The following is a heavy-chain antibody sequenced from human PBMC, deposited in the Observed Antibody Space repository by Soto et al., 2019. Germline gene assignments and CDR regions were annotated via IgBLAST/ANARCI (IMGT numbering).Heavy chain of an antibody. J-gene: IGHJ3*02. D-gene: IGHD2-15*01. Sequence: EVQLVQSGAEVKKPGESLQISCKGSGYSFTSYWIGWVRQMPGKGLEWMGIIYPGDSDTRYSPSFQGQVTISADKSISTAYLQWSSLKASDTAMYYCAGTYCSGGSCYSPRGAFDIWGQGTMVTVSS. CDR2: IYPGDSDT. V-gene: IGHV5-51*03. CDR1: GYSFTSYW. CDR3: AGTYCSGGSCYSPRGAFDI.